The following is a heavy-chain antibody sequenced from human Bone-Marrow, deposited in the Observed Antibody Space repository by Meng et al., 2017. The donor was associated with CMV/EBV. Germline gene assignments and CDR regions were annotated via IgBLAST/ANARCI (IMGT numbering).Heavy chain of an antibody. V-gene: IGHV3-9*01. CDR2: ISWNSGSI. D-gene: IGHD1-26*01. CDR1: GFTFDDYA. CDR3: TRSYLGL. Sequence: SLKISCAASGFTFDDYAMHWVRQAPGKGLEWVSGISWNSGSIGYADSVKGRFTISRDNAKNSLYLQMNSLRVEDTALYYCTRSYLGLWGQGTLVTVS. J-gene: IGHJ4*02.